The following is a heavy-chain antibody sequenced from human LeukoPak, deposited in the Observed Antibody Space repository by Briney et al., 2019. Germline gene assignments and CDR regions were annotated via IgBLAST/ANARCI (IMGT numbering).Heavy chain of an antibody. V-gene: IGHV4-39*01. CDR2: IYYSGTT. CDR1: GGSISSSSYY. J-gene: IGHJ4*02. Sequence: PSETLSLTCTASGGSISSSSYYWGWIRQPPGKGLEWIGNIYYSGTTSYNPTLRSRVTISLDTSKSQFSLNLGSVTAADTAIYYCARRNFGSSYRDYWGQGTLVTVSS. D-gene: IGHD6-6*01. CDR3: ARRNFGSSYRDY.